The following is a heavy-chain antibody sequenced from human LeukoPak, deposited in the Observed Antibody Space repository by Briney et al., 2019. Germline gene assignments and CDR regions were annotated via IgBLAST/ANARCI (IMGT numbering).Heavy chain of an antibody. J-gene: IGHJ4*02. CDR1: DDSISDYY. Sequence: SETLSLTCTVSDDSISDYYRGWIRQPPGKGLEWIGYFYNSGRSTYNPSLKSRVTISANTSKNHFSLKLNSVTTADTAVYYCTRGAGWLIDYWGQGILVTVSS. CDR3: TRGAGWLIDY. CDR2: FYNSGRS. D-gene: IGHD3-16*01. V-gene: IGHV4-59*01.